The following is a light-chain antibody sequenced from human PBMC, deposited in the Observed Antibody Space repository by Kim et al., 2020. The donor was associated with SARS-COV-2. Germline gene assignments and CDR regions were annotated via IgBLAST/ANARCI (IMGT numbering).Light chain of an antibody. V-gene: IGKV3-11*01. CDR3: QQRRSWRT. Sequence: EIVLTQSPATLSLSPGERATLSCRASQSVSPYVAWYQQKHGQAPRLLIYDTSNRASGIPARFSGSGSGTDFTLTISSLDPEDFAVYYCQQRRSWRTFGGGTKVDIK. J-gene: IGKJ4*01. CDR2: DTS. CDR1: QSVSPY.